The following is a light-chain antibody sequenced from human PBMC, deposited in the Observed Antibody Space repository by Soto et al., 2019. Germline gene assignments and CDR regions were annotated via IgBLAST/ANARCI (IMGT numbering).Light chain of an antibody. CDR1: QSFRSL. Sequence: TQSTLTLSLAPGERATLSCRASQSFRSLLAWYQQKPGQAPRLLIYDASNRATGIPPRFSGSGSGTDFTLTISSLQPEDFAVYYCQQHNMWPITCGQGTRGENK. CDR3: QQHNMWPIT. CDR2: DAS. V-gene: IGKV3-11*01. J-gene: IGKJ5*01.